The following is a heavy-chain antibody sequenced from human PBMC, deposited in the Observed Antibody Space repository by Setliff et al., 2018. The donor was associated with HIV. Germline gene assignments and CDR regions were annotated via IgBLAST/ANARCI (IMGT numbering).Heavy chain of an antibody. D-gene: IGHD1-26*01. CDR2: FYTNGNT. Sequence: SETLSLTCSVSGGSISDSHWSWIRQPAGKGLEWLGRFYTNGNTYYNPSLRSRVTVSVATTKNRFTLKMTYMTAAETAIYYCSNDRYTGSYYPDFWGRGIPVTVSS. V-gene: IGHV4-4*07. CDR1: GGSISDSH. CDR3: SNDRYTGSYYPDF. J-gene: IGHJ4*01.